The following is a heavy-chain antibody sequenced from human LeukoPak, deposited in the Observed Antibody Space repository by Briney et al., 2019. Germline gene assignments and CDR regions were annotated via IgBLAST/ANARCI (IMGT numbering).Heavy chain of an antibody. CDR3: ARDGAGATRSRWFDP. V-gene: IGHV1-18*01. D-gene: IGHD1-26*01. CDR1: GYTFTSYG. J-gene: IGHJ5*02. CDR2: ISAYNGNT. Sequence: GASVKVSCKASGYTFTSYGISWVRQAPGQGLEWMGWISAYNGNTNYAQKLQGRVTMTTDTSTSTAYMELRSLRSDDTAVYYCARDGAGATRSRWFDPWGQGTLVTVSS.